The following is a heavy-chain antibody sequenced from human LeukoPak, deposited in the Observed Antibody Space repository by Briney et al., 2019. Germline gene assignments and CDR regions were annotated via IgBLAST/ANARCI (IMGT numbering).Heavy chain of an antibody. V-gene: IGHV4-59*01. CDR1: GGSISSYY. J-gene: IGHJ6*02. D-gene: IGHD1-26*01. Sequence: SEALSLTCTVSGGSISSYYWSWIRQPPGKGLEWIGYIYYSGSTNYNPSLKSRVTISVDTSKNQFSLKLSSVAAADTAVYYCARDSGSGYGMDVWGQGTTVTVSS. CDR3: ARDSGSGYGMDV. CDR2: IYYSGST.